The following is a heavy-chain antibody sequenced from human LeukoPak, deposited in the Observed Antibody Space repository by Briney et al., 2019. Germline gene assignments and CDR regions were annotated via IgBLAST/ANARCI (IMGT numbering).Heavy chain of an antibody. CDR1: GFTFSKCW. J-gene: IGHJ4*02. Sequence: AGGSLRLSCAASGFTFSKCWIYWVRQVPGKGLVWVSRISPDGKDTSHADSVKGRFTISRDSAENSLYLQMNSLRAEDTAVYYCARTMFGSSGIVDYWGQGTLVTVSS. CDR3: ARTMFGSSGIVDY. V-gene: IGHV3-74*01. CDR2: ISPDGKDT. D-gene: IGHD6-19*01.